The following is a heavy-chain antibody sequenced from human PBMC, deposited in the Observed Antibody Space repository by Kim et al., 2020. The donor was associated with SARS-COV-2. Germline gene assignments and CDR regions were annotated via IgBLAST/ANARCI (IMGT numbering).Heavy chain of an antibody. Sequence: YAPSGKGRLIVSRKDSKNSLYLQMNSLRTEDTAVYYCARDTATAMDVWGQGTTVTVSS. CDR3: ARDTATAMDV. D-gene: IGHD5-18*01. J-gene: IGHJ6*02. V-gene: IGHV3-72*01.